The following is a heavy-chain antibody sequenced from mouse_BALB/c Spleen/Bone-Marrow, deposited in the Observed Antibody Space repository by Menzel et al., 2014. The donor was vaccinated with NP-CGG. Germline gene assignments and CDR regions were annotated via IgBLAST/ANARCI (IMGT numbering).Heavy chain of an antibody. CDR1: GFNIEDSY. J-gene: IGHJ2*01. CDR3: ARNYGSSLDY. CDR2: IDPANGNT. Sequence: EVQRQQSGAEIVKPGASVKSSCTTSGFNIEDSYIYWMKQRPEQGLEWIGRIDPANGNTKYDPKFQGKATITVDTSSATAYLQLSSLTSEDTAVYYCARNYGSSLDYWGQGTTLTVSS. D-gene: IGHD1-1*01. V-gene: IGHV14-3*02.